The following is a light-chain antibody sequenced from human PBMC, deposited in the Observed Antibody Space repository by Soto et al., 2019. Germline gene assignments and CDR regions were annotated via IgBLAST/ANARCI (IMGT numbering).Light chain of an antibody. Sequence: VLTQSPAALSLSPGERATLSCRASQTVGSDLAWYQRKPGQAPRLLIYDASDRATGVPARFSGRGSGTEFTLTIDSLEPEDVAVYYCQQRATWPPYTFGQGTKVEIK. V-gene: IGKV3-11*01. CDR1: QTVGSD. CDR3: QQRATWPPYT. CDR2: DAS. J-gene: IGKJ2*01.